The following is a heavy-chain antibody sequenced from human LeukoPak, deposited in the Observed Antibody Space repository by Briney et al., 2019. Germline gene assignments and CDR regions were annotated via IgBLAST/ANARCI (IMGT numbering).Heavy chain of an antibody. Sequence: TGGSLRLSCAASGFSFSSYGMHWVRQAPGKGLEWVAVIWYDGGNKYYADSVMGRFIISRDNSKNTLYLQMNSLRAEDTAVYYCARDVQSQLRYFDWLLNSWGQGTLVTVSS. CDR2: IWYDGGNK. CDR1: GFSFSSYG. D-gene: IGHD3-9*01. CDR3: ARDVQSQLRYFDWLLNS. V-gene: IGHV3-33*01. J-gene: IGHJ4*02.